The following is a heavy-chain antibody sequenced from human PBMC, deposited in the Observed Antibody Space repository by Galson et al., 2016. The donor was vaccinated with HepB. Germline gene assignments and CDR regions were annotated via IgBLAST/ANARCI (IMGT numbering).Heavy chain of an antibody. V-gene: IGHV3-13*01. D-gene: IGHD1-14*01. CDR2: IGTAGDT. CDR1: GFTFSRYD. Sequence: SLRLSCAASGFTFSRYDMHWVRHVTGKGLGWVSAIGTAGDTYYPGSVKGRFTISRENAKNSLYLQMNSLRDEDTAVYYCARDGGCTGGYYYYAMDVWGQGTTVTVSS. CDR3: ARDGGCTGGYYYYAMDV. J-gene: IGHJ6*02.